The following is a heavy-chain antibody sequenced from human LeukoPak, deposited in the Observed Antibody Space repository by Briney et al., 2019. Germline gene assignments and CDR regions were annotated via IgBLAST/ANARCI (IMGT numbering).Heavy chain of an antibody. Sequence: RGSLRLSCAASGFTFSSYTMDWVRQAPGKGLEWVARISYDGINNYYADSVKGRFTISSDNPKNTLYLQMDSLRAEDTAVYYCARAAHTTYVLGRYYYYAMDVWGQGTTVT. CDR1: GFTFSSYT. CDR3: ARAAHTTYVLGRYYYYAMDV. D-gene: IGHD3-10*01. V-gene: IGHV3-30-3*01. J-gene: IGHJ6*02. CDR2: ISYDGINN.